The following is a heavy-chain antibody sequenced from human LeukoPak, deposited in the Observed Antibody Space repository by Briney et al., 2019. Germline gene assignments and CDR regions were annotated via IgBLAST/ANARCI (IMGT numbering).Heavy chain of an antibody. Sequence: SETLSLTCTVSGGSISSGSYSWSWIRQPAGKGLEWIGRIYTSGSTNYNPSLKSRVTISVDTSKNQFSLRLSSVTAADTAVYYCARPRGGSYTDAFDIWGQGTMVAVSS. J-gene: IGHJ3*02. CDR2: IYTSGST. CDR3: ARPRGGSYTDAFDI. V-gene: IGHV4-61*02. CDR1: GGSISSGSYS. D-gene: IGHD1-26*01.